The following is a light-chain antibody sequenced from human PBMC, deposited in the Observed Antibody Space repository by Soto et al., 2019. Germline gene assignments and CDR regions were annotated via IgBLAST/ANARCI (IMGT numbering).Light chain of an antibody. CDR3: QQRSNWPPIT. J-gene: IGKJ5*01. Sequence: EIVLTQSPGTLSLSPGERASLSCRASQSVSSNYLAWYQQKSGQAPSLLIYDVSRRATGIPERFSGSGSGTDFTLIISRLEPEDFAVYYCQQRSNWPPITFGQGTRLEIK. CDR1: QSVSSNY. CDR2: DVS. V-gene: IGKV3D-20*02.